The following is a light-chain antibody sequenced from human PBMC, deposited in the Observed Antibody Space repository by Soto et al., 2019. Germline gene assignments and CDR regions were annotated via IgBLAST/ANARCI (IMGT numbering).Light chain of an antibody. J-gene: IGKJ1*01. V-gene: IGKV3-15*01. CDR2: GAS. CDR1: QSVSSN. Sequence: EIVMTQSPATLSVSPGERATLSCRASQSVSSNLAWFQQKPGQAPRLLIYGASTRATGIPARFSGSGSGTEFNLNISSLQSEDIAVYYCQQYNNWPPWTLGQGTKVEIK. CDR3: QQYNNWPPWT.